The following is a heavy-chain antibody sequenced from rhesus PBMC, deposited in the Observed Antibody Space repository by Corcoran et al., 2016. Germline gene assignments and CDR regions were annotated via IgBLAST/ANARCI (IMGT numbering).Heavy chain of an antibody. Sequence: QVQLQESGPGVVKPSETLSLTCAVSGGSISSGSDWNWIRQPPGKGLEWIGYIYGSRGSTNYNPSLKNRVTISKDASKNQFSLKLSAVTAPDTAVYYCARDRVFDYWGQGVLVTVSS. CDR3: ARDRVFDY. CDR2: IYGSRGST. J-gene: IGHJ4*01. V-gene: IGHV4-76*01. CDR1: GGSISSGSD.